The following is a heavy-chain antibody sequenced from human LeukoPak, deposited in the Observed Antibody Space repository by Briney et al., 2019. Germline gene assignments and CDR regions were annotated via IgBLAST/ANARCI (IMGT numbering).Heavy chain of an antibody. CDR2: IIPIFGTA. J-gene: IGHJ4*02. CDR1: GGTFSSYA. V-gene: IGHV1-69*06. CDR3: ARAKDSSGYDFGY. D-gene: IGHD5-12*01. Sequence: SVKISCKASGGTFSSYAISWVRQAPGQGLEWMGGIIPIFGTANYAQKFQGRVTITADKSTSTAYMELSSLRSEDTAVYYCARAKDSSGYDFGYWGQGTLVTVSS.